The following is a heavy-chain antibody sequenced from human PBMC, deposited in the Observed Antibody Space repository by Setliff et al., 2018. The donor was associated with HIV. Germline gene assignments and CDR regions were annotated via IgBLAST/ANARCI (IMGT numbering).Heavy chain of an antibody. Sequence: ASVKVSCKASGYTFTGYYMHWVRQAPGQGLEWMGRINPNSGGTNYAQKFQGRVTMTRDTSASTAYMELSSLRSEDTALYYCARDSGDDYSDYYYYGMDVWGQGTTVTVSS. CDR2: INPNSGGT. CDR1: GYTFTGYY. J-gene: IGHJ6*02. D-gene: IGHD4-4*01. CDR3: ARDSGDDYSDYYYYGMDV. V-gene: IGHV1-2*06.